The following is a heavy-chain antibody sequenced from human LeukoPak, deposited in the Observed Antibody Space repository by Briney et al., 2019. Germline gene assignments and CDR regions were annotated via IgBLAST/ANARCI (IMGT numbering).Heavy chain of an antibody. J-gene: IGHJ6*03. CDR1: GFTFSSYS. D-gene: IGHD3-10*01. CDR2: ISGSSSYI. Sequence: GGSLRLSCAASGFTFSSYSMNWIRQAPGKGLEWVSSISGSSSYIYYADSVKGRFTISRDNAKNSLYLEMNSLRAEDTAVYYCAKDRGEAYYMDVWGKGTTVTVSS. V-gene: IGHV3-21*06. CDR3: AKDRGEAYYMDV.